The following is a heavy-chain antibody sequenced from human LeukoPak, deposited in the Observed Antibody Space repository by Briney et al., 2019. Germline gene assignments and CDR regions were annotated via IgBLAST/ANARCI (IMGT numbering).Heavy chain of an antibody. J-gene: IGHJ4*02. CDR2: ISYDGSNK. V-gene: IGHV3-30-3*01. CDR1: GFTFSSYA. Sequence: TGGSLRLSCAASGFTFSSYAMHWVRQAPGKGLEWVAVISYDGSNKYYADPVKGRFTISRDNSKNTLYLQMNSLRAEDTAVYYCARDRVGATDYFDYWGQGTLVTVSS. D-gene: IGHD1-26*01. CDR3: ARDRVGATDYFDY.